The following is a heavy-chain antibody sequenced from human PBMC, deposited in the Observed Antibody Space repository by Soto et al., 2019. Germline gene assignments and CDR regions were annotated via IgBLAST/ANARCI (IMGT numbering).Heavy chain of an antibody. CDR3: ASYTIFGVPY. Sequence: GGSLRLSCIASGFTFRSYSMTWVRQAPGKGLEWVLSIRSGNNYTSYADSVNGRFTISRDNSKNTLYLQMNSLRAEDTAVYYCASYTIFGVPYWGQGTLVTVSS. D-gene: IGHD3-3*01. J-gene: IGHJ4*02. CDR2: IRSGNNYT. CDR1: GFTFRSYS. V-gene: IGHV3-21*01.